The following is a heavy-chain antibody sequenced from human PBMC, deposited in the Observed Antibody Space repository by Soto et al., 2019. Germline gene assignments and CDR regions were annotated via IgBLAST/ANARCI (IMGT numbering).Heavy chain of an antibody. J-gene: IGHJ3*02. V-gene: IGHV3-23*01. CDR2: ISRSGGGT. CDR3: AKGRVSLSAFDI. CDR1: GFNFTSSA. Sequence: EVQLLESGGGLVQPGGSLRLSCAASGFNFTSSAMSWVRQAPGKGLEWVSAISRSGGGTYYADSVKGRFTVSRDNSKNTLYLQMNSLRAEDTAVYYCAKGRVSLSAFDIWGQGTMVTVSS.